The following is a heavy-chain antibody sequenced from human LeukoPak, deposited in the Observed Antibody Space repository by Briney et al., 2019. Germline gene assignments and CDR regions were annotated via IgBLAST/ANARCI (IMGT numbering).Heavy chain of an antibody. CDR3: ARDFSDGSGYYSY. CDR2: IIPIFGTA. V-gene: IGHV1-69*05. CDR1: GGTFSSYA. J-gene: IGHJ4*02. D-gene: IGHD3-22*01. Sequence: SVTVSCKASGGTFSSYAISWVRQAPGQGLEWMGGIIPIFGTANYAQKFQGRVTITTDESTSTAYMELSSLRSEDTAVYYCARDFSDGSGYYSYWSQGTLVTVSS.